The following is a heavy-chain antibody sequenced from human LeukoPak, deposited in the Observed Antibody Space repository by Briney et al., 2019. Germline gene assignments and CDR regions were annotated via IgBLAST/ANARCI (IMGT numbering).Heavy chain of an antibody. V-gene: IGHV3-48*03. CDR3: ARDRYDRSGYYDY. CDR1: GFTFSTYE. Sequence: GGSLRLSCAASGFTFSTYEMIWVRQAPGKGLEWVSYISSSGSGSTIYYADSVKGRFTISRDNTKKSLYLQMNSLRAEDTAVYYCARDRYDRSGYYDYWGQGTLVTVSS. D-gene: IGHD3-22*01. CDR2: ISSSGSGSTI. J-gene: IGHJ4*02.